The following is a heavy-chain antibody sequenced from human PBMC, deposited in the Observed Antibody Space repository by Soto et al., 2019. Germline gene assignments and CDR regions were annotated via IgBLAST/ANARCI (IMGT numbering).Heavy chain of an antibody. D-gene: IGHD2-15*01. V-gene: IGHV4-39*01. CDR2: IYYSGNT. CDR3: ARHVGGYYYYMDV. CDR1: GGSVSSGSYY. Sequence: PSETPSLTCTVSGGSVSSGSYYWGWIRQPPGKGLEWIGSIYYSGNTYYNPSLKSRVTISVDTSKNQFSLKLSSVTAADTAVYYCARHVGGYYYYMDVWGKGTTVTVSS. J-gene: IGHJ6*03.